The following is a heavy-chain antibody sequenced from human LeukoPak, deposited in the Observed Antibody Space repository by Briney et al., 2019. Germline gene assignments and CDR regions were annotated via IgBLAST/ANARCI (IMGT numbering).Heavy chain of an antibody. Sequence: ASVKVSCKASGYTFTSYYMHWVRQAPGQGLEWMGIINPSGGSTSYAQKFQGRVTMTRDTSTSTVYMELSSLRSEDTAVYYCARTEVSDLWSGPTPYYYYYMDVWGKGTTVTVSS. J-gene: IGHJ6*03. D-gene: IGHD3-3*01. V-gene: IGHV1-46*01. CDR2: INPSGGST. CDR1: GYTFTSYY. CDR3: ARTEVSDLWSGPTPYYYYYMDV.